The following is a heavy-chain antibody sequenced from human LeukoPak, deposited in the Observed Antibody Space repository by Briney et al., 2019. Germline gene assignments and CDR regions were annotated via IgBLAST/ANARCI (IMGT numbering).Heavy chain of an antibody. CDR1: GGTFSSYA. CDR2: IIPIFGTA. D-gene: IGHD3-10*01. Sequence: SVKVSCKASGGTFSSYAISWVRQAPGKGLEWMGGIIPIFGTANYAQKVQGRVTITADKSTSTAYMELSSLRSEDTAVYYCARYGSGSYTGNYFDYWGQGTLVTVSS. J-gene: IGHJ4*02. V-gene: IGHV1-69*06. CDR3: ARYGSGSYTGNYFDY.